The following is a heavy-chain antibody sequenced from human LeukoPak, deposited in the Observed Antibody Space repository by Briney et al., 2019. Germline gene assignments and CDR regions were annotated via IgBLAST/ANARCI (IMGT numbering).Heavy chain of an antibody. J-gene: IGHJ6*04. CDR3: AKDSQGPAAWRRPLPGDV. V-gene: IGHV3-23*01. CDR1: GGSISSSSYY. CDR2: ISGGGENT. D-gene: IGHD2-2*01. Sequence: PSETLSLTCTVSGGSISSSSYYWGWIRQPPGKGLEWVSAISGGGENTYYGDSVKGRFTISRDNSKNTLYLQMNSLRAEDTAVYYCAKDSQGPAAWRRPLPGDVWGKGTTVTVSS.